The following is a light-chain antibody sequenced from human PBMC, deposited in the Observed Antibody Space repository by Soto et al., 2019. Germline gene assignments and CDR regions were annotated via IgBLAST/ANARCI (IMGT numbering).Light chain of an antibody. Sequence: EIVLTQSPGTLSLSPGERATLSCRASQSVSSSYLAWYQRKPGQAPRLLIYGASSRATGIPDRFSGGGSGTDFTLTISRLEPEDFAVYYCQQYHNSPPTFGQGTKV. CDR1: QSVSSSY. J-gene: IGKJ1*01. CDR3: QQYHNSPPT. V-gene: IGKV3-20*01. CDR2: GAS.